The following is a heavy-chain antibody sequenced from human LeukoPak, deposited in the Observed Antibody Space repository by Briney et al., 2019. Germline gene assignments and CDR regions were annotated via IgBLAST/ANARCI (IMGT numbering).Heavy chain of an antibody. CDR3: AREGLLWFGESTYYFDY. J-gene: IGHJ4*02. D-gene: IGHD3-10*01. Sequence: GGSLRLSCAASGFTFSSYAMHWVRQAPGKGLEYVSAISSNGGSTYYANSVKGRFTISRDNSKNTLYLQMGSLRAEDMAVYYCAREGLLWFGESTYYFDYWGQGTLVTVSS. CDR2: ISSNGGST. CDR1: GFTFSSYA. V-gene: IGHV3-64*01.